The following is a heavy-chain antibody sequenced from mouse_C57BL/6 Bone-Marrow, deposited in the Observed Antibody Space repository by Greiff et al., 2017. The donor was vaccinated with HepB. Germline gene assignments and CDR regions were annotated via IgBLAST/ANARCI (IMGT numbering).Heavy chain of an antibody. CDR3: ARFDGYYCAMDY. V-gene: IGHV1-42*01. CDR2: INPSTGGT. CDR1: GYSFTGYY. Sequence: VQLKQSGPELVKPGASVKISCKASGYSFTGYYMNWVKQSPEKSLEWIGEINPSTGGTTYNQKFKAKATLTVDKSSSTAYMQLKSLTSEDSAVYYCARFDGYYCAMDYWGQGTSVTVSS. D-gene: IGHD2-3*01. J-gene: IGHJ4*01.